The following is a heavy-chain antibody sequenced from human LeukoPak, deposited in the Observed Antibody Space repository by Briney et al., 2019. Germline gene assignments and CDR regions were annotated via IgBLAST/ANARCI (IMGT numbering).Heavy chain of an antibody. CDR3: AREAAAGTLDY. D-gene: IGHD6-13*01. CDR2: IYYSGST. V-gene: IGHV4-59*01. Sequence: PSETLSLTCAVYGGSFSGYYWSWIRQPPGKGLEWIGYIYYSGSTNYSPSLKSRVTISVDTSKNQFSLKLSSVTAADTAVYYCAREAAAGTLDYWGQGTLVTVSS. CDR1: GGSFSGYY. J-gene: IGHJ4*02.